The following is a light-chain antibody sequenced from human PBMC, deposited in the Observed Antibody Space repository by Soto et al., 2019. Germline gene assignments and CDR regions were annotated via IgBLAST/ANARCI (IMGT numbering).Light chain of an antibody. J-gene: IGLJ1*01. V-gene: IGLV2-11*01. CDR3: CSYAGSYTLGV. CDR2: DVS. CDR1: SSDVGGYNY. Sequence: QSLLTQLRSVSGSPGQSVTISCTGTSSDVGGYNYVSWYQQHPGKAPKLMIYDVSKRPSGVPDRFSGSRSGNTASLTISGLQAEDEADSYCCSYAGSYTLGVFGTGTKVTVL.